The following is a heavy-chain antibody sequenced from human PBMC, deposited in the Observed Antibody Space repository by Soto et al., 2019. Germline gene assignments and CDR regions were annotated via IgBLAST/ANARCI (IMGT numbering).Heavy chain of an antibody. CDR1: GFTVSSNY. CDR3: ARARVAGYIDY. V-gene: IGHV3-53*04. D-gene: IGHD6-19*01. Sequence: EVQLVESGGGLVQPGGSLRLSCAASGFTVSSNYMSWVRQAPGKGLEWVSVIYSGGSTYYADSVKGRFTISRHNSKNTLDLRRNSRRAGDTAGYYCARARVAGYIDYWGQGTLVTVSS. J-gene: IGHJ4*02. CDR2: IYSGGST.